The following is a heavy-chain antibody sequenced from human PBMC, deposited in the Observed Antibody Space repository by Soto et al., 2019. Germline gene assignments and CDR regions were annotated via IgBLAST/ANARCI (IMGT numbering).Heavy chain of an antibody. CDR1: GESISSSSYF. Sequence: QLQLQESGPGLVRPSEILSLSCSVFGESISSSSYFWGWVRQSPGKGPEWIGSSFFGGATYYNPSLKSRATISVDASKNQLSLNLRSVTAADTAISYCARCSGYNFPLDHWGPGTLVVVSS. CDR2: SFFGGAT. V-gene: IGHV4-39*01. CDR3: ARCSGYNFPLDH. D-gene: IGHD5-12*01. J-gene: IGHJ4*02.